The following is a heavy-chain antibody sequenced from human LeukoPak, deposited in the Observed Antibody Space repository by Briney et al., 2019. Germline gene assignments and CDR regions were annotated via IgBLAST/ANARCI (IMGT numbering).Heavy chain of an antibody. CDR1: GGTFSSYA. CDR2: INTNTGNP. J-gene: IGHJ6*02. Sequence: ASVKVSCKASGGTFSSYAISWVRQAPGQGLEWMGWINTNTGNPTYAQGFTRRFVFSLDTSVSTAYLQISSLKAEDTAVYYCAREHRGGIDGMDVWGQGTTVTVSS. V-gene: IGHV7-4-1*02. CDR3: AREHRGGIDGMDV. D-gene: IGHD1-26*01.